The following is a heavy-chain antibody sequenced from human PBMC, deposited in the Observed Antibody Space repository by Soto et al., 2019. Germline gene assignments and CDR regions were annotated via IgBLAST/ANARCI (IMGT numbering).Heavy chain of an antibody. CDR2: ITYSGDT. CDR3: ARYHNFWSGYYADY. Sequence: WETLSLTCSVSGDSLSSGGYYWTWIRQPPGKGLEWIGCITYSGDTHYNPSLRSRVFISGDTSKNHFSLKVNSVTAADTAVYYCARYHNFWSGYYADYWGQGTLVTVSS. CDR1: GDSLSSGGYY. D-gene: IGHD3-3*01. V-gene: IGHV4-61*03. J-gene: IGHJ4*02.